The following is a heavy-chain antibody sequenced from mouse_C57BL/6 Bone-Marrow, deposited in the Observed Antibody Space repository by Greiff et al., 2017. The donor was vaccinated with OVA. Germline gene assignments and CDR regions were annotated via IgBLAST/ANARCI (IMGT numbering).Heavy chain of an antibody. V-gene: IGHV1-69*01. CDR1: GYTFTSYW. Sequence: QVQLQQPGAELVMPGASVKLSCKASGYTFTSYWMHWVKQRPGQGLEWIGEIDPSDSYTNYNQKFKGKSTLTVDKSSSTAYMQRSSRTSEDSAVYYCARRGAMDYWGQGTSVTVSS. CDR3: ARRGAMDY. CDR2: IDPSDSYT. J-gene: IGHJ4*01.